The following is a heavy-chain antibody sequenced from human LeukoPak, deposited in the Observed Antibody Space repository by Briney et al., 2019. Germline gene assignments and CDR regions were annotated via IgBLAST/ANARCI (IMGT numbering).Heavy chain of an antibody. Sequence: GGSLRLSCAASGFTFSSYSMNWVRQAPGKGLEWVSSISSSSSYIYYADSVKGRFTISRDNAKNSLYLQMNSLRAEDTAAYYCARELYSGREGFDYWGQGTLVTVSS. CDR2: ISSSSSYI. CDR3: ARELYSGREGFDY. D-gene: IGHD1-26*01. V-gene: IGHV3-21*01. CDR1: GFTFSSYS. J-gene: IGHJ4*02.